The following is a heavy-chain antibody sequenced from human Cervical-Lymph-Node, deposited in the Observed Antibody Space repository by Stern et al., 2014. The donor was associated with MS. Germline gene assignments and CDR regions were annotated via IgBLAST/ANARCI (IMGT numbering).Heavy chain of an antibody. CDR1: GGSISSSSYY. CDR2: IYYRGTA. J-gene: IGHJ5*02. V-gene: IGHV4-39*01. Sequence: QLQLQESGPGLVKPSETLSLTCTVSGGSISSSSYYWGWIRQPPGKGLEWIGSIYYRGTAYYTPSLKSRVTISLTTSKNHSSLNLCSVTAADTAVYYCARWAYSSGWYNWFDPWGQGTLVTVSS. D-gene: IGHD3-22*01. CDR3: ARWAYSSGWYNWFDP.